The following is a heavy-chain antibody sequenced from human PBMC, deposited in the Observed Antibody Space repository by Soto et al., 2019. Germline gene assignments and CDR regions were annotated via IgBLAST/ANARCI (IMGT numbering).Heavy chain of an antibody. CDR2: IRGKSNSYAT. Sequence: LRLSCAASGFTFSGSAMHWVRQASGKGLEWVGRIRGKSNSYATAYAASVKGRFTISRDDSKNTAYLQMDSLKTEDTAIYYCTGEDDYGDYHYYYGLDVWGQGTTVTVSS. D-gene: IGHD4-17*01. V-gene: IGHV3-73*01. CDR3: TGEDDYGDYHYYYGLDV. CDR1: GFTFSGSA. J-gene: IGHJ6*02.